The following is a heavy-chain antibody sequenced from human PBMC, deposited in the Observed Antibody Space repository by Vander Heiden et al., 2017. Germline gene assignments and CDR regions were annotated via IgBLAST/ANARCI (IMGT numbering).Heavy chain of an antibody. CDR3: SRMRQGGTY. CDR2: ISYTGST. V-gene: IGHV4-31*03. J-gene: IGHJ4*02. Sequence: QVQLQASGPGVVKPSQTLSLTCTVSGGFISSGGYHWAWIRQHPGKGPEGIGHISYTGSTDYNPSLKSRVTISVDTSKNQFSLNLSSVTAADTAVYFCSRMRQGGTYWGQGTLVTVSS. CDR1: GGFISSGGYH. D-gene: IGHD2-15*01.